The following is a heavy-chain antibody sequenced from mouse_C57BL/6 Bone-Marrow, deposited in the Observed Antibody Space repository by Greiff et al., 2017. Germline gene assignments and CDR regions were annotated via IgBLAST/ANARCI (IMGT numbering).Heavy chain of an antibody. D-gene: IGHD4-1*01. CDR3: ARHRTGFDY. Sequence: EVQLVESGGDLVKPGGSLKLSCAASGFTFSSYGMSWVRQTPDKRLEWVATISSGGSYTYYPDSVKGRFTISRDNAKNTLYLQMSSLKSEDTARYYCARHRTGFDYWGQGTTLTVSS. CDR1: GFTFSSYG. J-gene: IGHJ2*01. V-gene: IGHV5-6*01. CDR2: ISSGGSYT.